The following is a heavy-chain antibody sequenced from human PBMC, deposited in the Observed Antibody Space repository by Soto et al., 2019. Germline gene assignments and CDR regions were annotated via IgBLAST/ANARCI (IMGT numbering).Heavy chain of an antibody. Sequence: SETLSLTCAVSGYSISSGYYWGWIRQPPGKGLEWIGSIYHSGSTYYNPSLKSRVTISVDTSKNQFSLKLSSVTAADTAVYYCARDLYDFWSGYPYYFDYWRQGTLVTVSS. CDR2: IYHSGST. J-gene: IGHJ4*02. CDR1: GYSISSGYY. V-gene: IGHV4-38-2*02. CDR3: ARDLYDFWSGYPYYFDY. D-gene: IGHD3-3*01.